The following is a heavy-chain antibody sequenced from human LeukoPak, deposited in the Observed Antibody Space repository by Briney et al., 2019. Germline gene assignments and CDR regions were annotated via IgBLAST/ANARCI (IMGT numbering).Heavy chain of an antibody. D-gene: IGHD3-10*01. J-gene: IGHJ3*02. CDR3: AREWAGHMVRGPPHAFDI. CDR1: EFTFSSYT. Sequence: GGSLRLSCAASEFTFSSYTMNWVRQAPGKGLEWVSVISGSGGATYYADSVKGRFTISRDNSKNTLYLQMNSLRAEDTAVYYCAREWAGHMVRGPPHAFDIWGQGTMVTVSS. CDR2: ISGSGGAT. V-gene: IGHV3-23*01.